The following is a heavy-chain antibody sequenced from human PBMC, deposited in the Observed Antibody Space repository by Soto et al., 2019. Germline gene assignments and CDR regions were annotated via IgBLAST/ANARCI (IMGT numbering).Heavy chain of an antibody. V-gene: IGHV4-59*01. CDR3: ARNYGDYGYDAFDI. Sequence: SETLSLTCTVSGGSISSYYGSWIRQPPGKGLEWIGYIYYSGSTNYNPSLKSRVTISVDTSKNQFSLKLSSVTAADTAVYYCARNYGDYGYDAFDIWGQGTTVTVSS. J-gene: IGHJ3*02. D-gene: IGHD4-17*01. CDR2: IYYSGST. CDR1: GGSISSYY.